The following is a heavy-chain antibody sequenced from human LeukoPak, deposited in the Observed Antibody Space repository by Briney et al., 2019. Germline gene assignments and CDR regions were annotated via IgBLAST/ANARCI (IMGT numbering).Heavy chain of an antibody. Sequence: GGSLRLSCAASGFTFSSYAMTWVRQAPGKGLEWVSAISGSGGSTYYADSVKGRFTISRDNSKNTLYLQMNSLRAEDAAVYSCAKGYYYDSSGYPLYYGMDVWGQGTTVTVSS. CDR2: ISGSGGST. CDR3: AKGYYYDSSGYPLYYGMDV. J-gene: IGHJ6*02. CDR1: GFTFSSYA. D-gene: IGHD3-22*01. V-gene: IGHV3-23*01.